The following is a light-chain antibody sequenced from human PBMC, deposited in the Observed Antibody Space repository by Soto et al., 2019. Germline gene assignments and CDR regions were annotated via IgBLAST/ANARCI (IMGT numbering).Light chain of an antibody. CDR2: EVT. V-gene: IGLV2-14*01. CDR3: SSHTRGSTRV. CDR1: SGDVGGYEY. Sequence: QSVLTQPASVSGSPGQSIAISCTGTSGDVGGYEYVSWYQQHPDKAPKLMIYEVTKRPSWVSNRFSGSKSGNTASLTISGLQLEDEADYYCSSHTRGSTRVFGSGTKLTVL. J-gene: IGLJ1*01.